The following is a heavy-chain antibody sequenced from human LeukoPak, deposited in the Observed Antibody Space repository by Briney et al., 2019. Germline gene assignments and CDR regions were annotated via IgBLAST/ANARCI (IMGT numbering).Heavy chain of an antibody. V-gene: IGHV5-51*01. Sequence: LGESLKISCKGSGYSFTTYSIAWVRQMPGKGLEWMGIIYPGDSDTRCSPSFQGQVTISADKSISTAYLQWSSLRASDTAIYYCTRMPTVTTIDYWGQGTLVTVSS. CDR1: GYSFTTYS. CDR3: TRMPTVTTIDY. D-gene: IGHD4-17*01. J-gene: IGHJ4*02. CDR2: IYPGDSDT.